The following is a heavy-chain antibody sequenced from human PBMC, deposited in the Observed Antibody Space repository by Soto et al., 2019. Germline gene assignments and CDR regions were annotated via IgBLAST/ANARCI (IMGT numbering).Heavy chain of an antibody. CDR1: GFTFTNAW. Sequence: PGGSLRLSCAASGFTFTNAWMIWVRQAPGKGLGWVGRIKGKIDGGTTDYAAPVKGRFTISRDDSKNTVYLQMNSLKTEDTALYYCTTNYRDSLAYDGDDAFDIWGQGTMVTVSS. V-gene: IGHV3-15*01. CDR2: IKGKIDGGTT. D-gene: IGHD3-16*02. CDR3: TTNYRDSLAYDGDDAFDI. J-gene: IGHJ3*02.